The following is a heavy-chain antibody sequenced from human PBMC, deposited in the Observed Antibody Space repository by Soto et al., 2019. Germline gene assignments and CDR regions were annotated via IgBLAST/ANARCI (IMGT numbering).Heavy chain of an antibody. Sequence: QLQLQESGPGLVKPSETLSLTCTVSGGSISSSSYYWGWIRQPPGKGLEWIGSIYYSGSTYYNPSLKSRVTISVDTSKNQFSLKLSSVTAADTAVYYCAREGGGAAAGTCGDWFDPLGQGTLVTVSS. D-gene: IGHD6-13*01. CDR2: IYYSGST. CDR1: GGSISSSSYY. CDR3: AREGGGAAAGTCGDWFDP. V-gene: IGHV4-39*02. J-gene: IGHJ5*02.